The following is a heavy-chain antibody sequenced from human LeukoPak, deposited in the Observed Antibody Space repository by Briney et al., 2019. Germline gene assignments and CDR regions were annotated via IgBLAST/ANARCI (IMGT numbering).Heavy chain of an antibody. CDR2: IYTSGST. J-gene: IGHJ4*02. D-gene: IGHD3-3*01. Sequence: SETLSLTCTVSGGSISSGSYYWSWIRQPAGKGLEWIGRIYTSGSTNYNPSLKSRVTISVDTSKNQFSLKLSSVTAADTAVYYCARGFGDFWSGYFDYWGQGTLVTVSS. V-gene: IGHV4-61*02. CDR3: ARGFGDFWSGYFDY. CDR1: GGSISSGSYY.